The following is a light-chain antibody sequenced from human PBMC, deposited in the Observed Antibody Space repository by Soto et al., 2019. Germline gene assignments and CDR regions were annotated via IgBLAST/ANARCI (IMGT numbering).Light chain of an antibody. V-gene: IGLV2-14*01. Sequence: QSALTQPASVSGSPGQSITISCTGTSSDVGGYNYVSWYQKLPGKAPKLMIYDVSNRPSGVSNRFSGSKSGNTASLTISGLQAEDEADYYCSSYTSSSPFVFGTGTKVTVL. CDR1: SSDVGGYNY. CDR3: SSYTSSSPFV. CDR2: DVS. J-gene: IGLJ1*01.